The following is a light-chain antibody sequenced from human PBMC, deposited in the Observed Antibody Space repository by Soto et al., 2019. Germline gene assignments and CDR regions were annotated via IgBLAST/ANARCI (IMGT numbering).Light chain of an antibody. CDR1: QSVSGY. CDR3: QQYAYSPET. J-gene: IGKJ1*01. V-gene: IGKV3-11*01. CDR2: DAS. Sequence: EIVLTQSPATLSLSPGERATLSCRASQSVSGYLACYQQKPGQAPRLLIYDASSRATGIPARFSGSGSGTNFPLAISSMQSEDFEVYFCQQYAYSPETFGQGTQVDIK.